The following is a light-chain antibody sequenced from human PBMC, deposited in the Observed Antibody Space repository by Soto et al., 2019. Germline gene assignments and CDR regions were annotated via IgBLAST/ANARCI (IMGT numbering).Light chain of an antibody. V-gene: IGKV3-15*01. J-gene: IGKJ1*01. CDR2: GAF. Sequence: EIVMTQSPVTLSVSPGERVTLSCRASQSVSSNLAWYQQKPGQAPSLLIYGAFTRATGIPARFSGTGSGTEFTLTISSLQSEDFALYYCQQYGYSRTFGQGTKVDIK. CDR1: QSVSSN. CDR3: QQYGYSRT.